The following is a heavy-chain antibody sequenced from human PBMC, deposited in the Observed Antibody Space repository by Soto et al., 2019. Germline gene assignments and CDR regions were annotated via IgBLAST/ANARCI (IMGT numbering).Heavy chain of an antibody. CDR2: IYPGDSDT. CDR3: ARXLGYCSSTSCPGHWFDP. Sequence: GESLKISCKGSGYSFTSYWIGWVRQMPGKGLEWMGIIYPGDSDTRYSPSFQGQVTISADKSISTAYLQWSSLKASDXXMYYCARXLGYCSSTSCPGHWFDPWGQGTLVTVSS. CDR1: GYSFTSYW. J-gene: IGHJ5*02. V-gene: IGHV5-51*01. D-gene: IGHD2-2*01.